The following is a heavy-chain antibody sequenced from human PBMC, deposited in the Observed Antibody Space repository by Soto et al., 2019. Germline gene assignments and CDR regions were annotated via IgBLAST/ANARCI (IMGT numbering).Heavy chain of an antibody. CDR2: MNSDGSST. CDR3: AREKSGSAWDQTLADP. J-gene: IGHJ5*02. CDR1: GVPFSSYW. Sequence: LILSCAASGVPFSSYWMHLVRPAPGKGLVWASRMNSDGSSTSYADAVKGRFTISRDKANNTLYLQMNSLRPEDTGVYDGAREKSGSAWDQTLADPWGQGTLVTVSS. V-gene: IGHV3-74*01. D-gene: IGHD6-19*01.